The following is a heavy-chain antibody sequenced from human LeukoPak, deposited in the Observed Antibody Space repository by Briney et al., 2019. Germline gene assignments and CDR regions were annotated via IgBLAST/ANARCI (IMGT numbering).Heavy chain of an antibody. CDR3: ARDADTAMATSIYGMDV. V-gene: IGHV4-61*02. D-gene: IGHD5-18*01. CDR1: GGSISSGSYY. CDR2: IYTSGST. Sequence: SETLSLTCTVSGGSISSGSYYWRWIRQPAGKGLEWIGRIYTSGSTNYNPSLKSRVTISVDTSKNQFSLKLSSVTAADTAVYYCARDADTAMATSIYGMDVWGQGTTVTVSS. J-gene: IGHJ6*02.